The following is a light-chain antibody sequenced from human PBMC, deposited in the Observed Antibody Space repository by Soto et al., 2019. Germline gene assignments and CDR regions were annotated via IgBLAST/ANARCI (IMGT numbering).Light chain of an antibody. CDR2: KVS. CDR1: HSLVYSDGYTY. CDR3: MQGTHWPIT. V-gene: IGKV2-30*01. J-gene: IGKJ5*01. Sequence: DVVMTQSPLALPVTLGQPASISCRSSHSLVYSDGYTYLTWFQQRPGQSPRRLIYKVSNRDSGVPARFSGSGSGTDFALKISRVEAEDVGVYYCMQGTHWPITFGQGTRLEIK.